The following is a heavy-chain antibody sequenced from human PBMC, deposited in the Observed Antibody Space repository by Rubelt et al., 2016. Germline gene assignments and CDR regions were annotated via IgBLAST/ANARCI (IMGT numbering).Heavy chain of an antibody. CDR3: ARAWGASPDFDY. D-gene: IGHD3-16*01. Sequence: QLQLQESGPGLVKPSETLSLNCTVSGGSISSSSDYWGWIRQPPGKGLEWIGEINQSGSTNYNPSLKSRVPHSVETSKNQFSLRLSSVTAADTAVYYCARAWGASPDFDYWGQGTLVTVSS. V-gene: IGHV4-39*07. CDR2: INQSGST. J-gene: IGHJ4*02. CDR1: GGSISSSSDY.